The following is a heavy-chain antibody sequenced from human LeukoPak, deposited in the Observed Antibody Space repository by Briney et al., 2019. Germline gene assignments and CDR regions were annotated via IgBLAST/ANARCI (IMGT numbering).Heavy chain of an antibody. CDR2: IIPILGIA. D-gene: IGHD3-10*01. V-gene: IGHV1-69*04. J-gene: IGHJ4*02. CDR3: ASEFGDTMVRGVIRD. CDR1: GYTFTSYD. Sequence: SVKVSCKASGYTFTSYDINWVRQATGQGLEWMGRIIPILGIANYAQKFQGRVTITADKSTSTAYMELSSLRSEDTAVYYCASEFGDTMVRGVIRDWGQGTLVTVSS.